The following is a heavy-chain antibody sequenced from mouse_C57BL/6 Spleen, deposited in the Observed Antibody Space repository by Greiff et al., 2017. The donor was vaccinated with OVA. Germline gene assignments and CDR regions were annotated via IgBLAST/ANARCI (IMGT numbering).Heavy chain of an antibody. CDR3: ARGGSYWYFDV. D-gene: IGHD1-1*01. CDR2: INPNNGGT. J-gene: IGHJ1*03. V-gene: IGHV1-18*01. Sequence: VQLKESGPELVKPGASVKIPCTASGYTFTDYNMDWVKQSHGKSLEWIGDINPNNGGTIYNQKFKGKATLTVDKSSSTAYMELRSLTSEDTAVYYCARGGSYWYFDVWGTGTTVTVSS. CDR1: GYTFTDYN.